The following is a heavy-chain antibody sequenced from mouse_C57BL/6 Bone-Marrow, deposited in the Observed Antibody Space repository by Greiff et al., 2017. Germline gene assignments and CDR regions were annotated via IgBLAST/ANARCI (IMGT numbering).Heavy chain of an antibody. D-gene: IGHD2-4*01. V-gene: IGHV1-50*01. CDR1: GYTFTSYW. CDR3: ARRYYDYDGVPYYFDY. CDR2: IDPSDSCT. Sequence: QVQLQQSGAELVKPGASVKLSCKASGYTFTSYWMQWVKQRPGQGLEWIGEIDPSDSCTNYNQKFKGKATLTVATSSTSAYMQLSILTSEDSAVYYCARRYYDYDGVPYYFDYWGQGTPLTVSS. J-gene: IGHJ2*01.